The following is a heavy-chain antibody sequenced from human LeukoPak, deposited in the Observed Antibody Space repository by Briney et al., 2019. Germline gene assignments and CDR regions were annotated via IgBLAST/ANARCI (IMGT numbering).Heavy chain of an antibody. CDR2: ISSSSTNVI. D-gene: IGHD3-3*01. CDR1: GFTFSTNS. J-gene: IGHJ4*02. V-gene: IGHV3-48*02. CDR3: TRGFFY. Sequence: SGGSLRLSCVVSGFTFSTNSMNWVRQAPGKGLEWVSYISSSSTNVIYYADSVKGRFTISRDNAKNSLHLQMNSLRDEDTAVYYCTRGFFYWGQGLLVTVAS.